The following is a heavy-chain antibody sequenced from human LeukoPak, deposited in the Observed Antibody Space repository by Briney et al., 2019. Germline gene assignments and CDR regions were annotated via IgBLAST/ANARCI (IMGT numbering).Heavy chain of an antibody. V-gene: IGHV1-69*13. CDR3: ARRGYYYDDAFDI. Sequence: ASVKVSCKASGGTFSSYAISWVRQAPGQGLEWMGGIIPIFGTANYAQKFQGRVTITADESTSTAYMELSSLRSEDTAVYYCARRGYYYDDAFDIWGQGTMVTVSS. J-gene: IGHJ3*02. CDR2: IIPIFGTA. CDR1: GGTFSSYA. D-gene: IGHD3-22*01.